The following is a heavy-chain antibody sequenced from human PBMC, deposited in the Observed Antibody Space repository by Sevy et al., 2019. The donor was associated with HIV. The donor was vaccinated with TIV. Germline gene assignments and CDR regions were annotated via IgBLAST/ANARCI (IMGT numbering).Heavy chain of an antibody. J-gene: IGHJ4*02. CDR3: ARHGGLVDRAIDY. D-gene: IGHD3-10*01. V-gene: IGHV4-39*01. Sequence: SETLSLTCTVSGGSISSSSYDWGWIRQPPGKGLEWIASIFYSGTTYYHPSLKSRVTISVDTSKNQFSLKLNSVTAADTAVYYCARHGGLVDRAIDYWGQGTLVTVSS. CDR2: IFYSGTT. CDR1: GGSISSSSYD.